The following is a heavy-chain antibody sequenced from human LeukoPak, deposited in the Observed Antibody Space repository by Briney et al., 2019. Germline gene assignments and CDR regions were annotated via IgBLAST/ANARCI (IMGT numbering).Heavy chain of an antibody. J-gene: IGHJ4*02. CDR2: IWSDGSNK. CDR1: GLTFSSYG. V-gene: IGHV3-30*02. Sequence: GSLRLSCAASGLTFSSYGMHWVRQAPGKGLEWVAVIWSDGSNKYHADSVKGRFTISRDNSKNTLYLQMNSLRAEDTAVYYCGKGPPGGYFGYWGQGTLVTVSS. D-gene: IGHD3-10*01. CDR3: GKGPPGGYFGY.